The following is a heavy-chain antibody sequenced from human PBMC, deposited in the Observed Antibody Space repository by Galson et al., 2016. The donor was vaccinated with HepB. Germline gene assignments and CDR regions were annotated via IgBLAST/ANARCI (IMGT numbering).Heavy chain of an antibody. D-gene: IGHD1-1*01. V-gene: IGHV7-4-1*02. CDR3: ARGPTGALDY. J-gene: IGHJ4*02. CDR1: GYRFIEYG. Sequence: VKVSCKASGYRFIEYGVNWVRQAPGQGLEWMGWINPNTGNPTYAQGFTGRFVFSSDTSVTTAYLQISGLAPDDSAIYFCARGPTGALDYWGQGTLVTVSS. CDR2: INPNTGNP.